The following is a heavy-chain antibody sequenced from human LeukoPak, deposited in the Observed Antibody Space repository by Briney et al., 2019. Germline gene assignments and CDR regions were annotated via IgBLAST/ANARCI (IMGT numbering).Heavy chain of an antibody. J-gene: IGHJ4*02. Sequence: PEGLSVTRAVSLYSTRRGNYWGGFGQPPGRGLEWFRRFYLSGITYNNPSLRSGATTSLDTSNNQFSLKQSSVTAPDTAVYYCARDALVRGLYYFDYWGQGTLVTVSS. V-gene: IGHV4-38-2*02. CDR2: FYLSGIT. CDR3: ARDALVRGLYYFDY. CDR1: LYSTRRGNY. D-gene: IGHD3-10*01.